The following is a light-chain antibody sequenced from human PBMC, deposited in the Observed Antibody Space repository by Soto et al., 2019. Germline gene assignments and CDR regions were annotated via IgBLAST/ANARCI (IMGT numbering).Light chain of an antibody. CDR3: CSYAGYSTSAV. J-gene: IGLJ2*01. V-gene: IGLV2-23*01. CDR1: SSDVGSYNL. CDR2: EGG. Sequence: QSALTQPASVSGSPGQSITISCTGTSSDVGSYNLVSWYQQHPGKAPKVIIYEGGKRPSGVSNRFSGSKSGITASLTISGLQAEDEADYYCCSYAGYSTSAVFGGGTSSPS.